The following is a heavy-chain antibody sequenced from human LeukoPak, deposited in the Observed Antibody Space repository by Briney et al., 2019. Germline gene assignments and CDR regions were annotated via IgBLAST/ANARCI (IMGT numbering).Heavy chain of an antibody. V-gene: IGHV4-30-4*08. CDR3: AREKDTDRYYFDY. Sequence: SWIRQPPGKGLEWIGYIYYSGSTYYNPSLKSRVTISVDMSKNQFSLKLSSVTAADTAVYYCAREKDTDRYYFDYWGQGTLVIVSS. J-gene: IGHJ4*02. CDR2: IYYSGST.